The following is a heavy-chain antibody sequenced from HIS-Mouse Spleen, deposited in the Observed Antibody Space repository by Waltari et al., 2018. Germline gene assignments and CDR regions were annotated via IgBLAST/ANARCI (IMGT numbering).Heavy chain of an antibody. CDR3: AKDMSSSSWYRGSAFDI. Sequence: EVQLVESGGGLVQPGRSLRLSCAASGFTFDDYAMHWVRQAPGQGPAWVSGISWISGSIGYADSVKGRFTISRDNAKNSLYLQMNSLRAEDTALYYCAKDMSSSSWYRGSAFDIWGQGTMVTV. CDR2: ISWISGSI. V-gene: IGHV3-9*01. CDR1: GFTFDDYA. D-gene: IGHD6-13*01. J-gene: IGHJ3*02.